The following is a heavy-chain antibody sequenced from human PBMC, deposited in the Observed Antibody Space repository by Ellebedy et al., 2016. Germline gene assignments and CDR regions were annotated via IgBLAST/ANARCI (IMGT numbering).Heavy chain of an antibody. CDR1: GGSTDNYF. CDR3: ATFFRNFYYSSGSFDY. Sequence: SETLSLXXNVSGGSTDNYFWSWIRQPPGKGLQWIGNIHYSGTINNNPSLKSRVTISIDRSKKQFSLRLISVTAADTAVYYCATFFRNFYYSSGSFDYWGQGILVTVSS. CDR2: IHYSGTI. J-gene: IGHJ4*02. V-gene: IGHV4-59*08. D-gene: IGHD3-22*01.